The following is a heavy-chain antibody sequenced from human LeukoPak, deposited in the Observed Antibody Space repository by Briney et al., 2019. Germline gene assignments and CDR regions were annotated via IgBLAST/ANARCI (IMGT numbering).Heavy chain of an antibody. CDR3: AKVSVAGTCFQH. V-gene: IGHV3-23*01. D-gene: IGHD6-19*01. CDR2: ISGSGGST. CDR1: GFTFSSYA. J-gene: IGHJ1*01. Sequence: GGSLRLSCAASGFTFSSYAMSWVRQAPGKGLECVSAISGSGGSTYYADSVKGRFTISRDNSKNTLYLQMNSLRAEDTAVYYCAKVSVAGTCFQHWGQGTLVTVSS.